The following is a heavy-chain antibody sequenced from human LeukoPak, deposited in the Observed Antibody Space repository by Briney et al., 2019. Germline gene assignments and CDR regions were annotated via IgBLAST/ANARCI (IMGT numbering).Heavy chain of an antibody. CDR1: GFTFSSYA. CDR2: IRGGVAST. Sequence: GGSLRLSCAASGFTFSSYAMSWVRQAPGKGLEWASAIRGGVASTYYADSVKGRFTISRDNSKNTLYLQMNSLRAEDTAAYYCAKGDNGDYGSSRYYYYMDVWGKGTTVTVSS. J-gene: IGHJ6*03. CDR3: AKGDNGDYGSSRYYYYMDV. D-gene: IGHD3-10*01. V-gene: IGHV3-23*01.